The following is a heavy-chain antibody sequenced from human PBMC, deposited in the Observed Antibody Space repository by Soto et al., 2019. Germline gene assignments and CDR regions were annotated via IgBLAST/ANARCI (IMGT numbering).Heavy chain of an antibody. D-gene: IGHD3-22*01. CDR2: IDPSDSQT. CDR3: ARQIYDSDTGPNFQYYFDS. CDR1: GYSFAGYW. Sequence: XESLKISFKGAGYSFAGYWITWVRQDPGKGLEWMGRIDPSDSQTYYSPSFRGHVTISVTKSITTVFLQWSSLRASDTAMYYCARQIYDSDTGPNFQYYFDSWGQGTPVTVSS. V-gene: IGHV5-10-1*01. J-gene: IGHJ4*02.